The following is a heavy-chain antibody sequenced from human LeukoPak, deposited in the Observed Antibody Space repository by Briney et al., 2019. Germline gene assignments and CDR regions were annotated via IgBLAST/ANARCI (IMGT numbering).Heavy chain of an antibody. Sequence: GGSLRLSCAASGFTFSSYSMNWVRQAPGKGLEWVSYISSSSTIYYADSVKGRFTISRDNAKNSLYLQVNSLRDEDTAVYYCARDLGYSSSSQRDYWGQGTLVTVSS. CDR1: GFTFSSYS. D-gene: IGHD6-6*01. V-gene: IGHV3-48*02. CDR3: ARDLGYSSSSQRDY. CDR2: ISSSSTI. J-gene: IGHJ4*02.